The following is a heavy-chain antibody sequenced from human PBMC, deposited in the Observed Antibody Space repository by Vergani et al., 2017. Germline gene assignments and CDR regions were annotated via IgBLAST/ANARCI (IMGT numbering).Heavy chain of an antibody. CDR2: VYTSGMT. J-gene: IGHJ6*04. Sequence: QVQLQESGPRLVRPSQTLSLTCTVSGGSINTGAYYWSWIRQPAGKGLEWIGRVYTSGMTNYNPSLKSRVTILVDRSKNQLSLKLTSVTAGDTAVYFCARERSYYYGSGSDDYNPYYYEGMDVWGAGTTVTVSS. D-gene: IGHD3-10*01. V-gene: IGHV4-61*02. CDR1: GGSINTGAYY. CDR3: ARERSYYYGSGSDDYNPYYYEGMDV.